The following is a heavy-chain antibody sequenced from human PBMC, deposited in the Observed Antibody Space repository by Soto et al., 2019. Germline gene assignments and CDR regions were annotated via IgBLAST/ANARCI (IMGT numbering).Heavy chain of an antibody. CDR1: GGTFSSYA. D-gene: IGHD1-1*01. CDR2: IIPIFGTA. J-gene: IGHJ6*02. Sequence: SVKVSCKASGGTFSSYAISWVRQAPGQGLEWMGGIIPIFGTANYAQKFQGRVTITADESTSTAYMELSSLRSEDTAVYYCARGSATTGLDYYYYHGMDVWGQGTTVTVSS. CDR3: ARGSATTGLDYYYYHGMDV. V-gene: IGHV1-69*13.